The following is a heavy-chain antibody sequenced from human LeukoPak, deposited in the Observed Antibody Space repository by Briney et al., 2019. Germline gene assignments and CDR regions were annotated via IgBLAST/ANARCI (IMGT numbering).Heavy chain of an antibody. D-gene: IGHD2-15*01. J-gene: IGHJ4*02. CDR3: ARVRGGSIDY. CDR2: IYHSGST. V-gene: IGHV4-30-2*01. Sequence: SETLSLTCTVSGGSISSSSYSWSWIRQPPGKGLEWIGYIYHSGSTHYNPSLKSRVTISVDRSKNQFSLKLSSVTAADTAVYYCARVRGGSIDYWGQGTLVTVSS. CDR1: GGSISSSSYS.